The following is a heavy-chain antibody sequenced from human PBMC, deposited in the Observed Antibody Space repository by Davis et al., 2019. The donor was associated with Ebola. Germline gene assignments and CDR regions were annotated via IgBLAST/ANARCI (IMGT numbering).Heavy chain of an antibody. CDR1: GGSISSYS. CDR3: ATVGYDFWSGQYNWFDP. CDR2: THYSGST. J-gene: IGHJ5*02. D-gene: IGHD3-3*01. V-gene: IGHV4-59*01. Sequence: SETLSLTCTVSGGSISSYSWSWIRQPPAKGLEWIGYTHYSGSTNYNPSLKSRVTISVAPSKNQFSLKLSSVTAAATAVYYCATVGYDFWSGQYNWFDPWGQGTLVTVSS.